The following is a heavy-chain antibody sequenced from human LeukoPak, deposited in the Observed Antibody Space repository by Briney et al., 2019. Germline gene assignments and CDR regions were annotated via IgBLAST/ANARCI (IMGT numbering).Heavy chain of an antibody. D-gene: IGHD3-10*01. J-gene: IGHJ5*02. V-gene: IGHV3-23*01. CDR3: AKDELLWFGESPHWFDP. Sequence: PGGSLRLSCAASGFTFSSYAMSWVRQAPGKGLEWVSAISGSGGSTYYADSVKGRFTISRDNSKNTLYLQMNSLRAEDTAVYYRAKDELLWFGESPHWFDPWGQGTLVTVSS. CDR2: ISGSGGST. CDR1: GFTFSSYA.